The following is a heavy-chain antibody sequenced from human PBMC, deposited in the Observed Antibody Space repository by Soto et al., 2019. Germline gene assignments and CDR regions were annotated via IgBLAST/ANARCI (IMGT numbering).Heavy chain of an antibody. V-gene: IGHV4-30-4*01. Sequence: SETLSLTCTVSGGSSISGDYYWSWIRQPPGKGLEWIGYIYYSGSTYYNPPLKSRVTISVDTSKNQFSLKLSSVTAADTAVYYCARGYCSSTSCYFKVNWFDPWGQGTLVTVSS. CDR2: IYYSGST. CDR1: GGSSISGDYY. D-gene: IGHD2-2*01. J-gene: IGHJ5*02. CDR3: ARGYCSSTSCYFKVNWFDP.